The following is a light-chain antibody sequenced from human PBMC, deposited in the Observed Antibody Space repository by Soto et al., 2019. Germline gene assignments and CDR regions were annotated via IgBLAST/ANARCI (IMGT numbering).Light chain of an antibody. CDR1: SSDVGGYNY. Sequence: QSALTQPPSASGSPGQSVTISCTGTSSDVGGYNYVSWYQHHPGKVPKLMGYEVNKRPSGVPERCSGSKSGNTDSLAFAGHQAEDDTDYYWPSYAGGNKVCGTGTQLTVL. CDR2: EVN. V-gene: IGLV2-8*01. CDR3: PSYAGGNKV. J-gene: IGLJ1*01.